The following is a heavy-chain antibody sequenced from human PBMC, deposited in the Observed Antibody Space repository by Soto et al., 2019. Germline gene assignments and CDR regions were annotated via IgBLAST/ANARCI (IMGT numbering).Heavy chain of an antibody. D-gene: IGHD3-3*01. CDR2: INHSGST. V-gene: IGHV4-34*01. CDR1: GGSYSGYY. CDR3: ARATYYDS. Sequence: PSETLSLTCAVYGGSYSGYYWSWIRQPPGKGLEWIGEINHSGSTNYNPSLKSRVTISVDTSKNQFSLKLSSVTAADTAVYYCARATYYDSWGQGTLVTVSP. J-gene: IGHJ4*02.